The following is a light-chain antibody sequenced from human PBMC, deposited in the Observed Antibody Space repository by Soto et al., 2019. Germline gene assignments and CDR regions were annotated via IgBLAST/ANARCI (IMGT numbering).Light chain of an antibody. V-gene: IGKV1-6*01. CDR2: AAS. CDR3: PQDNNYPFT. Sequence: AIHITQSPSSLSASVGDRVTITCRASQGIRSDLGWYQQKPGKAPKLLIYAASTLQSGVPSRFSGSGSGTDFTLTISSLQPEDFATYYCPQDNNYPFTFGPGTKVDIK. CDR1: QGIRSD. J-gene: IGKJ3*01.